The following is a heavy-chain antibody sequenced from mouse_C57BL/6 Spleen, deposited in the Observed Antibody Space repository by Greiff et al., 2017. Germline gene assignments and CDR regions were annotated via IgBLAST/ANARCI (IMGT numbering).Heavy chain of an antibody. V-gene: IGHV5-6*01. CDR3: ARQGYYGAYFDY. Sequence: EVQLVESGGDLVKPGGSLKLSCAASGFTFSSYGMSWVRQTPDKRLEWVATISSGGSYTYYPDSVKGRFTISRDNAKNTLYLQMSSLKSEDTAMYYCARQGYYGAYFDYWGQGTTLTVSS. D-gene: IGHD1-1*01. J-gene: IGHJ2*01. CDR1: GFTFSSYG. CDR2: ISSGGSYT.